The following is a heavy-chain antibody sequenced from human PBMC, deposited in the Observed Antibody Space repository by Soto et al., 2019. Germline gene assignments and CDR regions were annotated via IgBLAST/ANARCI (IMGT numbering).Heavy chain of an antibody. CDR2: VVPKIGSI. Sequence: ASVKVSCKAPGGTFSRYTINWVRQAPGQGLEWMGRVVPKIGSINFIRKFQGRVTMTRDTSTSTVYMELSSLRSEDTAVYYCARLSGGISYWGQGTLVTVSS. J-gene: IGHJ4*02. V-gene: IGHV1-46*01. CDR1: GGTFSRYT. D-gene: IGHD1-1*01. CDR3: ARLSGGISY.